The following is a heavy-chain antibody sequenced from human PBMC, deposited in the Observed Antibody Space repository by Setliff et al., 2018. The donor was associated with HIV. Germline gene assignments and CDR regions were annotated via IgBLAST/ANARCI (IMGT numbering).Heavy chain of an antibody. CDR1: GFTFSSYA. V-gene: IGHV3-48*01. D-gene: IGHD3-10*01. J-gene: IGHJ4*02. CDR2: IRGKSDII. CDR3: ARDYNYIFDSWGQGVIVRDYFDY. Sequence: GGSLRLSCAASGFTFSSYAMSWVRQAPGKGLEWISHIRGKSDIIKYAESVMGRFTISRDNAKNSLYLEMNSLRAEDTAIYYCARDYNYIFDSWGQGVIVRDYFDYWGQGTLVTVST.